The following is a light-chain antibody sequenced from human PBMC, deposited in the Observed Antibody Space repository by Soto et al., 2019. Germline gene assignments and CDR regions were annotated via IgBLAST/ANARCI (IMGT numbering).Light chain of an antibody. Sequence: DIPMTQSPSSLSASVGDRVTITCQASQDISNYLNWYQQKPGKAPKLLIYDASNLETGVPSRFSGSGSGTDFTFTISSLQPEDIATYYCQQYDNLHLTFGQGTKLEIK. CDR1: QDISNY. J-gene: IGKJ2*01. V-gene: IGKV1-33*01. CDR3: QQYDNLHLT. CDR2: DAS.